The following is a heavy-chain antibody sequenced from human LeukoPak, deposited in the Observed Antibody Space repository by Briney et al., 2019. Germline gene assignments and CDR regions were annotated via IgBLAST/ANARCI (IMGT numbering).Heavy chain of an antibody. CDR1: GCCFSNYV. V-gene: IGHV3-23*01. CDR2: ITGSGGST. Sequence: GWALPLSCPASGCCFSNYVMIWVRQAPAREVEGVSSITGSGGSTHYADSVKGRFTISRDNSKNTLYLQMNSLRADDTAVYYCAKGLEPAMAVRENYFDCWGQGALVTVSS. CDR3: AKGLEPAMAVRENYFDC. J-gene: IGHJ4*02. D-gene: IGHD5-24*01.